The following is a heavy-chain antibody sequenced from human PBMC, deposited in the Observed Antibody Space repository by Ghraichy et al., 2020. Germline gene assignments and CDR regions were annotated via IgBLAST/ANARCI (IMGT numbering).Heavy chain of an antibody. CDR2: ISSNGGST. CDR3: AREGAGYDFWSGYYTDFFDY. D-gene: IGHD3-3*01. CDR1: GFTFSSYA. V-gene: IGHV3-64*01. J-gene: IGHJ4*02. Sequence: LSLTCAASGFTFSSYAMHWVRQAPGKGLEYVSAISSNGGSTYYANSVKGRFTISRDNSKNTLYLQMGSLRAEDMAVYYCAREGAGYDFWSGYYTDFFDYWGQGTLVTVSS.